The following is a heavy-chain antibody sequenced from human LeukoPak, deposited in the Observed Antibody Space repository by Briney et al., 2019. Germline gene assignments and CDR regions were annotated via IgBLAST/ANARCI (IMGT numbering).Heavy chain of an antibody. D-gene: IGHD1-26*01. Sequence: GGSLRLSCEASGFTFTSYVMNWVRQDPGKGLEWVSGISGSGGDTYYTDSVKGRFTISGDNSKNTLNLQMNSLTADDTAVYYCAKGQGGRYYFDDWGQGTLVTVSS. CDR2: ISGSGGDT. V-gene: IGHV3-23*01. CDR3: AKGQGGRYYFDD. J-gene: IGHJ4*02. CDR1: GFTFTSYV.